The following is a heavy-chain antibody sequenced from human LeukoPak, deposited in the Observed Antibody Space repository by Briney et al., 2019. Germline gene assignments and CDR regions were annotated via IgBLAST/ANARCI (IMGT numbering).Heavy chain of an antibody. V-gene: IGHV3-48*01. CDR1: GFTFSSYA. CDR2: ISSSSSTI. J-gene: IGHJ6*02. D-gene: IGHD3-22*01. Sequence: PGGSLRLSCAASGFTFSSYAMNWVRQAPGKGLEWVSYISSSSSTIYYADSVKGRFTISRDNAKNSLYLQMNSLRAEDTAVYYCARDLDSRVWEDYYGMDVWGQGTTVTVSS. CDR3: ARDLDSRVWEDYYGMDV.